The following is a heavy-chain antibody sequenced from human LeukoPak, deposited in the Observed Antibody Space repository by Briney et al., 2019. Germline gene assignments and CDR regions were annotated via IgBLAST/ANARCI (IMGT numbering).Heavy chain of an antibody. Sequence: GASVKVSCKASGYTFTSYGISWVRQAPGQGLEWMGWISAYNGNTNYAQKLQGRVTMTTDTSTSTAYMELRSLRSDDTAVYYCALRRLGYCSSTSCYGNWFDPWGQGTLVTVSS. J-gene: IGHJ5*02. CDR2: ISAYNGNT. CDR3: ALRRLGYCSSTSCYGNWFDP. CDR1: GYTFTSYG. D-gene: IGHD2-2*01. V-gene: IGHV1-18*01.